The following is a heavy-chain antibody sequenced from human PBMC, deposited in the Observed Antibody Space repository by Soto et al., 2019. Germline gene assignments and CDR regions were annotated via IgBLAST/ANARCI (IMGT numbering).Heavy chain of an antibody. CDR3: ARRGGYYDY. J-gene: IGHJ4*02. V-gene: IGHV1-2*06. CDR2: INPRSGST. D-gene: IGHD3-22*01. CDR1: GYALTSYY. Sequence: GASVKVSCKASGYALTSYYMHWGRQAPGQGLEWMGRINPRSGSTNYAQKFQGRVTMTTDTSISTAYMEVSRLTSDDKAVFYCARRGGYYDYWGQGTLVTVSS.